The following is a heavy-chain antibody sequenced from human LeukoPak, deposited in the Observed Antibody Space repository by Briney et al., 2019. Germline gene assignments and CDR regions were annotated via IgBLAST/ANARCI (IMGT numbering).Heavy chain of an antibody. D-gene: IGHD3-22*01. V-gene: IGHV3-30*18. J-gene: IGHJ4*02. CDR1: GFTFSSYG. Sequence: GGSLRLSCAASGFTFSSYGMHWVRQAPGKGLEWVAVISNDGSNKYYADSVKGRFTISRDNSKNTLYLQMNCLRGEDSAVYYCAQEDYYDSSAYLGHWGQGTLVTVSS. CDR2: ISNDGSNK. CDR3: AQEDYYDSSAYLGH.